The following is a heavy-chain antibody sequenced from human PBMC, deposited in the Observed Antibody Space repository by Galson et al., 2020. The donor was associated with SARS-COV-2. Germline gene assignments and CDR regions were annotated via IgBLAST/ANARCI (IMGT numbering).Heavy chain of an antibody. CDR2: ISGSGGST. J-gene: IGHJ4*02. CDR3: AKVSGQYIYSSSWYPYYFDY. CDR1: GFTFSSYA. D-gene: IGHD6-13*01. V-gene: IGHV3-23*01. Sequence: GGSLRLSCAASGFTFSSYAMSWVRQAPGKGLEWVSAISGSGGSTYYADSVKGRFTISRDNSKNTLYLQMNSLRAEDTAVYYCAKVSGQYIYSSSWYPYYFDYWGQGTLVTVSS.